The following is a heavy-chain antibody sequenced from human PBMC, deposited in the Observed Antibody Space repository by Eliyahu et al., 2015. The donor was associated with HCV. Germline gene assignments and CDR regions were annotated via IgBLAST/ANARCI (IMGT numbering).Heavy chain of an antibody. CDR1: GYSFTSYW. J-gene: IGHJ4*02. V-gene: IGHV5-51*01. Sequence: EVQLVQSGAXVKKPGESLKISCKGSGYSFTSYWIGWVRQMPGKGLEWMGIVYPSDSHTTYSPSLQGQVTISADKSISTAYLQWSSLKASDTAMYYCARNRDGYNYFDYWGQGTLVTVSS. CDR2: VYPSDSHT. D-gene: IGHD5-24*01. CDR3: ARNRDGYNYFDY.